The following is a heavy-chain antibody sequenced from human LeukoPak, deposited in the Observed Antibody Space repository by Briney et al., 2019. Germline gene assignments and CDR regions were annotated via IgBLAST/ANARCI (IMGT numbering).Heavy chain of an antibody. J-gene: IGHJ4*02. CDR2: MWYDGSDK. CDR1: GFTFSSYG. Sequence: GRSLRLSCAASGFTFSSYGMHWVRQAPGKGLEWVALMWYDGSDKSYADSVKGRFTISRDNSRNTLYLQMNSLRAEDTAVYYCARGPYCSGGSCYSGLVDYWGQGTLVSVSS. CDR3: ARGPYCSGGSCYSGLVDY. V-gene: IGHV3-33*01. D-gene: IGHD2-15*01.